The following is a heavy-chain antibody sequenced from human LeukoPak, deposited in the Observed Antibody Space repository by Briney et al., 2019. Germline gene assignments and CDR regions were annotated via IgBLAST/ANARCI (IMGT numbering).Heavy chain of an antibody. Sequence: SETLSLTCAVYGVTFSGYYWSWIRQPPGKGLEWIGEINHSGSTNYNPSLKSRVTISLDTSENQFSLKLTSVTAADTAVYYCVRGGRGYTYGFRTNWFDPWGQGTLVTVSS. CDR1: GVTFSGYY. J-gene: IGHJ5*02. V-gene: IGHV4-34*01. D-gene: IGHD5-18*01. CDR3: VRGGRGYTYGFRTNWFDP. CDR2: INHSGST.